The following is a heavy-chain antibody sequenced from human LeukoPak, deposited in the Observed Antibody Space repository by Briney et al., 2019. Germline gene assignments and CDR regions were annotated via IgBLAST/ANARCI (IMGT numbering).Heavy chain of an antibody. CDR1: GGSVINTNW. D-gene: IGHD3-3*01. Sequence: PSGTLSLTCGVSGGSVINTNWWTWVRQPPGKGLEWIGEVHLDGRTNYNPSLESRLTMSVDVSENQVSLKLTSVTAADTAVYYCAREGGFYRPLDYSGQGTPVTVSS. CDR2: VHLDGRT. J-gene: IGHJ4*02. V-gene: IGHV4-4*02. CDR3: AREGGFYRPLDY.